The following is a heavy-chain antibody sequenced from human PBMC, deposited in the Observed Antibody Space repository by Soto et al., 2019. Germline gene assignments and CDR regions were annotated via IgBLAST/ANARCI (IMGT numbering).Heavy chain of an antibody. V-gene: IGHV4-59*01. J-gene: IGHJ4*02. CDR3: ARGGVADTQADY. CDR2: IYYSGST. CDR1: GGSISSYY. D-gene: IGHD2-15*01. Sequence: PSETLSLTCTVSGGSISSYYWSWIRQPPGKGLEWIGYIYYSGSTNYNPSLKSRVTISVDTSKNQFSLKLSFVAAAATAVYYCARGGVADTQADYWGQGTLVTVSS.